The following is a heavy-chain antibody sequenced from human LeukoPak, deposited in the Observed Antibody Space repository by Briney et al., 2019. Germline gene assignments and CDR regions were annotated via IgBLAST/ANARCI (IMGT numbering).Heavy chain of an antibody. D-gene: IGHD3-16*01. CDR3: TRDGGSGIDY. Sequence: PGGSLRLSCAASGFTSSSYALNWVRQAPGKGLEWVATVSGSGDRMYHADSAKGRFTISRDNSKNTIYLQMNSLRAEDTAVYYCTRDGGSGIDYWGQGTLVTVSS. CDR2: VSGSGDRM. CDR1: GFTSSSYA. V-gene: IGHV3-23*01. J-gene: IGHJ4*02.